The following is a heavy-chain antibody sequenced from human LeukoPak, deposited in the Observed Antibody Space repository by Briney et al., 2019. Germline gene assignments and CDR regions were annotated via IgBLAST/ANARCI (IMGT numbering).Heavy chain of an antibody. J-gene: IGHJ4*02. D-gene: IGHD3-22*01. CDR2: ISGSGGST. CDR1: GFTFRSYW. Sequence: GGSLRLSCAASGFTFRSYWMSWVRQAPGKGLEWVSAISGSGGSTYYADSVKGRFTISRDNSKNTLYLQMNSLRAEDTAVYYCAKQYDSSGYYYPIDYWGQGTLVTVSS. CDR3: AKQYDSSGYYYPIDY. V-gene: IGHV3-23*01.